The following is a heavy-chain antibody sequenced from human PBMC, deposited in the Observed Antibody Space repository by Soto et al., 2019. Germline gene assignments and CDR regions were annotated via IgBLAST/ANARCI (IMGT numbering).Heavy chain of an antibody. D-gene: IGHD5-18*01. CDR3: ARDATPYSYGSHDY. V-gene: IGHV3-33*01. J-gene: IGHJ4*02. CDR1: GFTFSSYG. CDR2: IWYDGSNK. Sequence: PGGSLRLSCAASGFTFSSYGMHWVRQAPGKGLEWVAVIWYDGSNKYYADSVKGRFTISRDNSKNTLYLQMNSLRAEDTAVYYCARDATPYSYGSHDYWGQGTLVTVSS.